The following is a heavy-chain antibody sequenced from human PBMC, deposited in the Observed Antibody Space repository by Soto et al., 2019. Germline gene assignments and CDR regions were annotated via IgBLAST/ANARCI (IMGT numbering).Heavy chain of an antibody. Sequence: QLQLQVSGSGLVKPSQTLSLTCAVSGDSISSGGYSWGWIRQPPGKGLEWIGDIYVSGSAYYNPSLQSGVAISVDRSKNQFSLNLNSVTATDTAFYYCARVMYGTGKPIFDHWGLGTLVTVSS. J-gene: IGHJ4*02. V-gene: IGHV4-30-2*01. CDR1: GDSISSGGYS. D-gene: IGHD3-10*01. CDR3: ARVMYGTGKPIFDH. CDR2: IYVSGSA.